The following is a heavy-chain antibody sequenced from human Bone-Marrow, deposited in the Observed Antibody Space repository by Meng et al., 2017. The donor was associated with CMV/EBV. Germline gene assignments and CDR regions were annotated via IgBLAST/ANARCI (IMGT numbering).Heavy chain of an antibody. Sequence: ASVKVSCKASGYTFTGYYMHWVRQAPGQGLEWMGWINPNSGGTNYAQKFQGRATMTRDTSISTAYMELSRLRSDDTAMYYCARGGRSGYDPPYYYYGMDVWGQGTGVTV. CDR2: INPNSGGT. D-gene: IGHD5-12*01. CDR3: ARGGRSGYDPPYYYYGMDV. V-gene: IGHV1-2*02. CDR1: GYTFTGYY. J-gene: IGHJ6*02.